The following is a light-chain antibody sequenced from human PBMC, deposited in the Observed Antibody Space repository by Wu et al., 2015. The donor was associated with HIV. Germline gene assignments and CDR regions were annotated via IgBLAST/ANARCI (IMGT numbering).Light chain of an antibody. CDR1: QSISSY. CDR3: QQYGSSPVS. J-gene: IGKJ2*01. V-gene: IGKV3-11*01. CDR2: DAS. Sequence: EIVLTQSPATLSLSPGERATLSCRASQSISSYLAWYQQKPGQAPRLLMYDASNRATGIPARFSGSGSGTDFTLTISSLEPEDFAIYYCQQYGSSPVSFGQGTKLEVK.